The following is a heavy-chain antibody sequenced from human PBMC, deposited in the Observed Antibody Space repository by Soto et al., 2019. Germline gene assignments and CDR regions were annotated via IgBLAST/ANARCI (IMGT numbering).Heavy chain of an antibody. V-gene: IGHV4-61*01. CDR1: GGSISSSSSY. CDR3: ARDAVLVPAAMLDAFDI. CDR2: IYYSGST. D-gene: IGHD2-2*01. J-gene: IGHJ3*02. Sequence: PSETLSLTCTVSGGSISSSSSYWGWIRQPPGKGLEWIGYIYYSGSTNYNPSLKSRVTISVDTSKNQFSLKLSSVTAADTAVYYCARDAVLVPAAMLDAFDIWGQGTMVT.